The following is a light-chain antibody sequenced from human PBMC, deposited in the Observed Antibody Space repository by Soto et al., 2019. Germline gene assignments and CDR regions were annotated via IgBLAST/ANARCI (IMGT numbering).Light chain of an antibody. Sequence: DIQMTQSPSSLSASVGDRVTITCQASQDISNYLNWYQQKPGKAPKLLIYDASSLQTGVPSRFSGSGSGTSFTFTISILQPEDFATYYCQQFDDLPFTFGGGTTVEI. CDR3: QQFDDLPFT. CDR2: DAS. CDR1: QDISNY. J-gene: IGKJ4*01. V-gene: IGKV1-33*01.